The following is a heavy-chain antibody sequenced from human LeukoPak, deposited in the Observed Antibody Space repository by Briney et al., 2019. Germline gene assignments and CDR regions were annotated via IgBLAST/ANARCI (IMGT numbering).Heavy chain of an antibody. J-gene: IGHJ5*02. CDR1: GYTFTSYY. Sequence: GASVKVSCKASGYTFTSYYMHWVRQAPGQGLEWMGIINPSGGSTSYAQKFQGRVTMTRDTSTSTVYMELSSLRSEDTAVYYCARDWGSSSGWCVRGNWFDPWGQGTLVTVSS. D-gene: IGHD6-19*01. CDR3: ARDWGSSSGWCVRGNWFDP. V-gene: IGHV1-46*01. CDR2: INPSGGST.